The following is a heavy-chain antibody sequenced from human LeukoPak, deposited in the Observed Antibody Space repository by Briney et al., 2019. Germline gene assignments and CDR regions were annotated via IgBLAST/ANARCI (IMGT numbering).Heavy chain of an antibody. Sequence: GGSLRLSCAASGFTFSTYAMSWVRQAPGKGLEWVSTISTTGANTYYADSVQGRFTISRDNSKNTQFLQMNSLRGEDTAVYYCLGYCSGGSCYSGAHWGQGTLVTVST. CDR2: ISTTGANT. CDR1: GFTFSTYA. D-gene: IGHD2-15*01. CDR3: LGYCSGGSCYSGAH. V-gene: IGHV3-23*01. J-gene: IGHJ4*02.